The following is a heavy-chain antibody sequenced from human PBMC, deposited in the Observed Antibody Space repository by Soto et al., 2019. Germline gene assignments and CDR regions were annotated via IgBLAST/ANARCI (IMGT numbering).Heavy chain of an antibody. Sequence: PGGSLRLSCAASGFTFSSYSMNWVRQAPGKGLEWVSSISSSSSYIYYADSVKGRFTISRDNAKNSLYLQMNSLRAEDTAVYYCARDITLHYYDSSGYYYPGPFDYWGQGTLVTVSS. CDR3: ARDITLHYYDSSGYYYPGPFDY. J-gene: IGHJ4*02. D-gene: IGHD3-22*01. V-gene: IGHV3-21*01. CDR2: ISSSSSYI. CDR1: GFTFSSYS.